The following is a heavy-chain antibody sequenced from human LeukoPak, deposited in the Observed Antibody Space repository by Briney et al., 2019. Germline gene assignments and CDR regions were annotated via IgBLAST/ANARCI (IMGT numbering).Heavy chain of an antibody. Sequence: QPGRSLRLSCAASGFTFSSYGMHWVRQAPGKGLEWVAVISYDGSNKYYADSVKGRFTISRDNSKNTLYLQMNSLRAEDTAVYYCAKPTAYYYDSSGYYYGYWGQGTLVTVSS. J-gene: IGHJ4*02. V-gene: IGHV3-30*18. CDR3: AKPTAYYYDSSGYYYGY. CDR2: ISYDGSNK. CDR1: GFTFSSYG. D-gene: IGHD3-22*01.